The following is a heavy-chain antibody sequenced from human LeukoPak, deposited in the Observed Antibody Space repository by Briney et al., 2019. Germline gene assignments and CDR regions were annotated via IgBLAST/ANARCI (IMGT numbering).Heavy chain of an antibody. J-gene: IGHJ4*02. D-gene: IGHD4-17*01. Sequence: PSETVSLTCTVSGGFNCGGYWIWMPHPPGGGLECSGYVYTRGSTDYNPSLKSRVTISVDTPKNQIALKLSAVTAADAAVYYCARSCSGDYSLMGLWGQGTLVTVSS. V-gene: IGHV4-4*08. CDR2: VYTRGST. CDR3: ARSCSGDYSLMGL. CDR1: GGFNCGGY.